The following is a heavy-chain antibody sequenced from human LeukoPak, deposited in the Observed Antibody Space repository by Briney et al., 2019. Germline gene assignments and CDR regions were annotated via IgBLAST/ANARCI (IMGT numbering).Heavy chain of an antibody. V-gene: IGHV3-23*01. D-gene: IGHD2-2*01. CDR1: GFTFSNFA. Sequence: GGSLRLSCAASGFTFSNFAMTWVRQAPGKGLEGVSAISGGDDSTYYAGSVKGRFTLSRDNSKNTLYLQMNSLRAEDTAVYYCAKGLSASCYAGLDYWGQGTLVTVSS. CDR2: ISGGDDST. CDR3: AKGLSASCYAGLDY. J-gene: IGHJ4*02.